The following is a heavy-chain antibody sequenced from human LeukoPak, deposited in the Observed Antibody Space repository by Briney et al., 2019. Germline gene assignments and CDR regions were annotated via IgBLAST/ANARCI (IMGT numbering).Heavy chain of an antibody. CDR2: ISYDGGNK. V-gene: IGHV3-30*18. CDR3: AKDLQDYYYYGMDV. CDR1: GFTFSSYG. Sequence: GGSLRLSCAASGFTFSSYGMHWVRQAPGKGLEWVAVISYDGGNKYYADSVKGRFTISRDNSKNTLYLQMNSLRAEDTAVYYCAKDLQDYYYYGMDVWGQGTTVTVSS. J-gene: IGHJ6*02.